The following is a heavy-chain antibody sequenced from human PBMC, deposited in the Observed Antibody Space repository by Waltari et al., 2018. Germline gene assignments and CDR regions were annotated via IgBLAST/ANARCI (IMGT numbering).Heavy chain of an antibody. J-gene: IGHJ5*02. D-gene: IGHD2-2*01. CDR2: IYYNGST. V-gene: IGHV4-39*01. Sequence: QLQLQESGPGLVKPSETLSLTCTVSGGSVSSSDYYWGWIRQPPGRGLEWIGSIYYNGSTYYNPSIKSRVTISVDTSKNQFSLKLSSVTAADTAMYYCARHTGDCSSTSCYLSWFDPWGQGTLVTVSS. CDR1: GGSVSSSDYY. CDR3: ARHTGDCSSTSCYLSWFDP.